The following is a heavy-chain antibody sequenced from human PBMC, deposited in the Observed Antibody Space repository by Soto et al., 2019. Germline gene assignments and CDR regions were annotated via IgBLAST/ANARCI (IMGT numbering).Heavy chain of an antibody. CDR3: ERGLLADY. V-gene: IGHV4-59*01. J-gene: IGHJ4*02. Sequence: DTLSLACTASGGSISSYYWSWIRQPPGKGLEWIGYIYYSGSTNYNPSLKSRVTISVDTSKNQFSLKLSSVTAADTAVYYCERGLLADYWGQGTMVTVSS. D-gene: IGHD3-10*01. CDR1: GGSISSYY. CDR2: IYYSGST.